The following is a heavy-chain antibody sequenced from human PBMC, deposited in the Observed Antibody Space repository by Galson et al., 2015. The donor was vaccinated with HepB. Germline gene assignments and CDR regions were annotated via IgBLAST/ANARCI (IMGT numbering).Heavy chain of an antibody. CDR1: EFTFSSYA. CDR3: AKDEPYCGGDCYSSGMDV. CDR2: ISGSGGST. V-gene: IGHV3-23*01. Sequence: SLRLSCEASEFTFSSYAMSWVRQAPGQGLEWVGAISGSGGSTYYADSVKGRFTISRDNSKNTLYLPMNSLRAEDTAVYYCAKDEPYCGGDCYSSGMDVWGQGTTVTVSS. J-gene: IGHJ6*02. D-gene: IGHD2-21*02.